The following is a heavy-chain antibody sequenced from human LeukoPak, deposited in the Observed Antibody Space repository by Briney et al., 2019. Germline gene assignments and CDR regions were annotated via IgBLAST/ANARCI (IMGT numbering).Heavy chain of an antibody. CDR2: INSDGSST. Sequence: GGSLRLSCAASGFTFSSYWMHWVRQAPGKGLVWVSRINSDGSSTSYADSVKGRFTISRDNAKNTLYLQMNSLRTEDTAVYYCAGSKYSGSYSDYWGWGTLVTVSS. V-gene: IGHV3-74*01. D-gene: IGHD1-26*01. CDR1: GFTFSSYW. J-gene: IGHJ4*02. CDR3: AGSKYSGSYSDY.